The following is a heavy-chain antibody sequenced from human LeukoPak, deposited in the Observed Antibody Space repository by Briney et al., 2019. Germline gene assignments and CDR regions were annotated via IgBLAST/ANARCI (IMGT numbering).Heavy chain of an antibody. Sequence: PGGSLRLSCAASGFTFSDYYMSWIRQAPGKGLEWVANIKRDGSEKYYVDSVKGRFTISRDNAKNSLYLQMNSLRAEDTAVYYCARVGAVVPAAIPYSPYYYYMDVWGKGTTVTVSS. CDR1: GFTFSDYY. J-gene: IGHJ6*03. D-gene: IGHD2-2*02. CDR3: ARVGAVVPAAIPYSPYYYYMDV. V-gene: IGHV3-7*01. CDR2: IKRDGSEK.